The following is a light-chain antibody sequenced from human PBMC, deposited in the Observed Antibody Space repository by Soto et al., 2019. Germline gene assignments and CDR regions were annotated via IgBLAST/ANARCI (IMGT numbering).Light chain of an antibody. CDR1: RSLSSTS. Sequence: EIVLTQSPGTLSLSPGERAALSCRASRSLSSTSLAWYQQRPGQAPRLLIYDVSSRATGIPDRFSGSGSGTDFTLTINRLEPADLAVYYCQQYGSSPRTFGQGTKVEIK. J-gene: IGKJ1*01. CDR2: DVS. CDR3: QQYGSSPRT. V-gene: IGKV3-20*01.